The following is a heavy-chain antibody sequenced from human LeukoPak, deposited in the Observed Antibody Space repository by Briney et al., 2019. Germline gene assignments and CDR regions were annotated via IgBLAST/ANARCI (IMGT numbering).Heavy chain of an antibody. J-gene: IGHJ4*02. CDR2: ISSNGGST. Sequence: PGGSLSLSCPSTGFTYLCYAMHEVGQAPGKGLEYVSSISSNGGSTYYADSVKGRFTISRDNSKNTLYLQMSSLREEDTAMYYCMKDRYVDYWGQGTLVTVSS. V-gene: IGHV3-64D*09. CDR1: GFTYLCYA. CDR3: MKDRYVDY.